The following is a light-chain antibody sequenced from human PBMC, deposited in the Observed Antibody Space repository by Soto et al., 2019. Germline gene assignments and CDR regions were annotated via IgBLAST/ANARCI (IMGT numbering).Light chain of an antibody. V-gene: IGKV1-5*03. CDR1: QSISGW. CDR2: KAS. Sequence: DVQMTQSSSTLSASVGDRVTITCRASQSISGWLAWYQQRPGKAPKLMIYKASTLETGVPSRFSGSGSGTEFTLTINNLQPDDFATYYCQQYDGYSRTFGQGTKVEIK. J-gene: IGKJ1*01. CDR3: QQYDGYSRT.